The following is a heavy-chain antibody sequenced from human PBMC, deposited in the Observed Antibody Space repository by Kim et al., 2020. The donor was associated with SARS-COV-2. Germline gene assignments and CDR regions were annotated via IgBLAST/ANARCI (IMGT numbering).Heavy chain of an antibody. V-gene: IGHV3-23*03. CDR3: AKASGSGPYAFDL. CDR2: IDNGGTST. D-gene: IGHD3-10*01. CDR1: GFTFSTFA. J-gene: IGHJ3*01. Sequence: GGSLRLSCAASGFTFSTFAMSWVRQAPGKGLEWASLIDNGGTSTFYADSVKGRFTISRDNSKNTLYLQMNSLRAEDTAVFYCAKASGSGPYAFDLWGQGT.